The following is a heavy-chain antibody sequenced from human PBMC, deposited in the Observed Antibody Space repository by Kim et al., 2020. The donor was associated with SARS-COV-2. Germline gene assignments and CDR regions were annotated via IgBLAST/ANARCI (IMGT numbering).Heavy chain of an antibody. V-gene: IGHV4-59*01. CDR1: GGSISSYY. CDR2: IYYSGST. J-gene: IGHJ4*01. Sequence: SETLSLTCTVSGGSISSYYWSWIRQPPGKGLEWIGYIYYSGSTNYNPSLKSRVTISVDTSKNQFSLKLSSVTAADTAVYYCAREWSVWGGYRSYYFDYWG. CDR3: AREWSVWGGYRSYYFDY. D-gene: IGHD3-16*02.